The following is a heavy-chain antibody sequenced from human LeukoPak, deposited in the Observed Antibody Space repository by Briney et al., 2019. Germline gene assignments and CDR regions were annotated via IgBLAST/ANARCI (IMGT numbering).Heavy chain of an antibody. V-gene: IGHV1-3*01. CDR3: AREAGSGSYYPFDY. CDR2: ISAGHDNT. Sequence: ASVKVSCKASGYTFINYAMHWVRQAPGQRLEWMGRISAGHDNTEYSQNFQDRVTITGDTSATTAYMELSSLTYEDTAVYYCAREAGSGSYYPFDYWGQGTLVTVSS. D-gene: IGHD3-10*01. CDR1: GYTFINYA. J-gene: IGHJ4*02.